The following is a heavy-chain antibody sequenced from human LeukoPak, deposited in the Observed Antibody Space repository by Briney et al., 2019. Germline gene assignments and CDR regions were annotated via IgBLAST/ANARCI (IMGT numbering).Heavy chain of an antibody. CDR2: IYYSGST. CDR3: ARARGIQIYYYYMDV. CDR1: GGSISSYY. D-gene: IGHD5-18*01. Sequence: SETLSLTCTVSGGSISSYYWSWIRQPPGKGLEWIGYIYYSGSTNYNPSPKSRVTISVDTSKNQFSLKLSSVTAADTAVYYCARARGIQIYYYYMDVWGKGTTVTVSS. V-gene: IGHV4-59*01. J-gene: IGHJ6*03.